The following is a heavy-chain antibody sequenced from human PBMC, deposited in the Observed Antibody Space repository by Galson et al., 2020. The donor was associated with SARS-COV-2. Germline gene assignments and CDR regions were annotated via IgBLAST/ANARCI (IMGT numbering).Heavy chain of an antibody. CDR2: INHSGST. D-gene: IGHD2-15*01. CDR3: ARVQGYCSGGSCSARGRLRLMRWFDP. Sequence: SETLSLTCAVYGGSFSGYYWSWIRQPPGKGLEWIGEINHSGSTNYNPSLKSRVTISVDTSKNQFSLKLSSVTAADTAVYYCARVQGYCSGGSCSARGRLRLMRWFDPWGQGTLVTVSS. V-gene: IGHV4-34*01. J-gene: IGHJ5*02. CDR1: GGSFSGYY.